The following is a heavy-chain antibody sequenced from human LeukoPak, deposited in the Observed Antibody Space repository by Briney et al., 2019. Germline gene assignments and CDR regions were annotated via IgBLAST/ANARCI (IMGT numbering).Heavy chain of an antibody. CDR2: ISAYNGNT. Sequence: ASVKVSCKASGYTFTSYGISWVRQAPGQGLEWMGWISAYNGNTNYAQKLQGRVTMTTDTSTSTAYMELRSLRSDDTAVYYCARERTGKQQLVREFVYWGQGTLVTVSS. J-gene: IGHJ4*02. CDR3: ARERTGKQQLVREFVY. V-gene: IGHV1-18*01. D-gene: IGHD6-13*01. CDR1: GYTFTSYG.